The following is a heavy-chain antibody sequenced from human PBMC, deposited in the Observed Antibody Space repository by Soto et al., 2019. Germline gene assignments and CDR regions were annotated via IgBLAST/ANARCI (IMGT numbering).Heavy chain of an antibody. V-gene: IGHV4-30-4*01. CDR2: VYYSGST. CDR1: GDSISSGDYY. J-gene: IGHJ5*02. Sequence: QVQLQESGPGLVKPSQTLSLSCTVSGDSISSGDYYWSWFRQPPGKGLEWLGSVYYSGSTSNNPSLKSRIIISVDTSKNQFSLNLRSVTASDTAVYYCARGARFFDPWGQGTLVTVSS. CDR3: ARGARFFDP. D-gene: IGHD3-16*01.